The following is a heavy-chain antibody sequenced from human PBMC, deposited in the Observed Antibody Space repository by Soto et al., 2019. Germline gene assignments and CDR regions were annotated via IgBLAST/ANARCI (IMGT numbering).Heavy chain of an antibody. D-gene: IGHD3-10*01. CDR1: GFTFDDYD. Sequence: GGSLRLSCAASGFTFDDYDMHWVRQAPGKGLEWVSGISCNSGSIGYADSVKGRFTISRDNAKNSLYLQMNSLRAEDTDWYCCAKDVACSELLYGFDYWGQGTLVTVSS. V-gene: IGHV3-9*01. CDR3: AKDVACSELLYGFDY. J-gene: IGHJ4*02. CDR2: ISCNSGSI.